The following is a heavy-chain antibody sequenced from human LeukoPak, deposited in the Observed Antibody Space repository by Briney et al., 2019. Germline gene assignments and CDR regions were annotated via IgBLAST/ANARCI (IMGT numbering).Heavy chain of an antibody. CDR3: ARVSWSFDYGDYNDY. Sequence: GGSLRLSCAASGFTFSDYYMSWIRQAPGKGLEWVSYISSSGSTIYYADSVKGRFTISRDNAKNSLYLQMNSLGAEDTAVYYCARVSWSFDYGDYNDYWGQGTLVTVSS. CDR1: GFTFSDYY. CDR2: ISSSGSTI. V-gene: IGHV3-11*01. D-gene: IGHD4-17*01. J-gene: IGHJ4*02.